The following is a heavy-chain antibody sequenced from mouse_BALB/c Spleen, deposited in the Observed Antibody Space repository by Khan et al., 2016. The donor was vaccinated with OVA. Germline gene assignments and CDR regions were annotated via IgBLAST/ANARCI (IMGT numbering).Heavy chain of an antibody. CDR1: GYTFTSYR. V-gene: IGHV1S41*01. Sequence: DLVKPGASVKLSCKASGYTFTSYRTNWIKQRPGQGLEGRGHISPGSGSTNYNEMFTVKATLTVDTSSTTAYIQLSSMSPEDSDVFFCPLSTHSRISLYAMASLGPTTSSTVSS. CDR2: ISPGSGST. J-gene: IGHJ4*01. CDR3: PLSTHSRISLYAMAS. D-gene: IGHD6-2*01.